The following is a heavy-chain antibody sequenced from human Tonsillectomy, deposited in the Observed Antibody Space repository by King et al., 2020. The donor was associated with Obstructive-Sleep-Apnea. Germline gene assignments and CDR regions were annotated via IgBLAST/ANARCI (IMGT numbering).Heavy chain of an antibody. V-gene: IGHV3-74*01. CDR1: GFTFSSYW. D-gene: IGHD2-2*01. Sequence: VQLVESGGGLVQPGGSLRLSCAASGFTFSSYWMHWVRQAPGKGLVWVSRINSEGSTTTYADSVKGRFTISRDNAKNTLHLQMSSLRAEDTAVYFCARDRDCRSTSCFFGMDVWGQGTTVTVSS. J-gene: IGHJ6*02. CDR2: INSEGSTT. CDR3: ARDRDCRSTSCFFGMDV.